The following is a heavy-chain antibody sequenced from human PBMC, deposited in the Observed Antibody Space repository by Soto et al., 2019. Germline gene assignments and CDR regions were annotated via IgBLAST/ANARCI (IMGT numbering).Heavy chain of an antibody. CDR2: IGTAGDT. Sequence: EVQLVESGGGLVQPGGSLRLSCAASGFTFSSYDMHWVRQATGKGLEWVSAIGTAGDTYYQGSVKGRFTISRENAKNSLYLQMNRLRAEDTAVYYCASDGDYYGMDVWGQGNTVTVS. D-gene: IGHD3-16*01. CDR3: ASDGDYYGMDV. CDR1: GFTFSSYD. V-gene: IGHV3-13*01. J-gene: IGHJ6*02.